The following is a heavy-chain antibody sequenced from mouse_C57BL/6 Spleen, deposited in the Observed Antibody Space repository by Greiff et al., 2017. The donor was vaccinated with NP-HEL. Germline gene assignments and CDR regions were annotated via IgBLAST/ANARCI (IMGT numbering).Heavy chain of an antibody. CDR3: ARHEIPDSSGSAWFAY. CDR1: GYTFTEYT. J-gene: IGHJ3*01. D-gene: IGHD3-2*02. Sequence: QVQLQQSGAELVKPGASVKLSCKASGYTFTEYTIHWVKQRSGQGLEWIGWFYPGSGSIKYNEKFKDKATLTADKSSSTGYMELSRLTSEDSAVYFCARHEIPDSSGSAWFAYWGQGTLVTVSA. V-gene: IGHV1-62-2*01. CDR2: FYPGSGSI.